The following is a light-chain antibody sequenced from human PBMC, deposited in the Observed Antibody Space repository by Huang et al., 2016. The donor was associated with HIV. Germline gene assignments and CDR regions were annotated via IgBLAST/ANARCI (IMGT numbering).Light chain of an antibody. V-gene: IGKV3-15*01. CDR3: QQYSKWPPNT. CDR2: GAS. J-gene: IGKJ2*01. CDR1: QSVNSK. Sequence: EIVMTQSPATLSLSPGERATLSCRASQSVNSKLAWYQQKPGQAPRLLIYGASTRATGVPGRFIGSGSGTEFTLTISSLQSEDFAVYYCQQYSKWPPNTFGQGTKLESK.